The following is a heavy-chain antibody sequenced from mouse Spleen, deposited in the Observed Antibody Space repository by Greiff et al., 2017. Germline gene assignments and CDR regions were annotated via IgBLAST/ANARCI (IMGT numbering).Heavy chain of an antibody. J-gene: IGHJ3*01. Sequence: DVKLVESEGGLVQPGSSMKLSCTASGFTFSDYYMAWVRQVPEKGLEWVANINYDGSSTYYLDSLKSRFIISRDNAKNILYLQMSSLKSEDTATYYCARVDYGSSPWFAYWGQGTLVTVSA. CDR2: INYDGSST. CDR3: ARVDYGSSPWFAY. V-gene: IGHV5-16*01. CDR1: GFTFSDYY. D-gene: IGHD1-1*01.